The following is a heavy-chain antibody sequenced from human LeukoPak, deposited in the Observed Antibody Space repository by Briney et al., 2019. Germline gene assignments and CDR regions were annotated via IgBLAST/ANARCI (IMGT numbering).Heavy chain of an antibody. Sequence: ASVKVSCKASGYTFTSFDINWVRQATGQGLEWVGWMNPISGYTGLAQKFQGRVTMTRNSSISTAYMELSSLRSEDTAIYYCARFYGASYDAFDIWGQGTTVTVSS. D-gene: IGHD4/OR15-4a*01. CDR1: GYTFTSFD. J-gene: IGHJ3*02. V-gene: IGHV1-8*01. CDR3: ARFYGASYDAFDI. CDR2: MNPISGYT.